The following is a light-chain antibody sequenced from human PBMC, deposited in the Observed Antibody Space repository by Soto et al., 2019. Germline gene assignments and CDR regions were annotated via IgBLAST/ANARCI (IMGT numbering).Light chain of an antibody. Sequence: DIQMTQSPSSLSASVGDRVTITCRASQRSSTYLNWYQQKPGNAPKLLIYDASRLQSGFPSRFSGSGSGTDFTLNISGLQPEALATYYCQQNDISPRTFGQGTKVETK. CDR1: QRSSTY. CDR3: QQNDISPRT. V-gene: IGKV1-39*01. J-gene: IGKJ1*01. CDR2: DAS.